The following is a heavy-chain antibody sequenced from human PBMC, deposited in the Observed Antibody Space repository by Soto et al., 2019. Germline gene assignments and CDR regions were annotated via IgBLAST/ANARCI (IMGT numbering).Heavy chain of an antibody. Sequence: ASVKVSCKASGYTFTTYAIHWVRQAPGQRLEWMGWINAGNGNTKYSQKFQGRVTITRDTSASTVYMELSSLRSEDTAVYYCARAGLFWSNYMDVWGKGTTVTVS. J-gene: IGHJ6*03. V-gene: IGHV1-3*01. CDR3: ARAGLFWSNYMDV. D-gene: IGHD3-3*01. CDR2: INAGNGNT. CDR1: GYTFTTYA.